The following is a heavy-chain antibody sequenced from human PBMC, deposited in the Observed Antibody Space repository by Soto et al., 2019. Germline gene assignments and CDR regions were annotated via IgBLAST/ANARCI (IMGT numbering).Heavy chain of an antibody. D-gene: IGHD3-16*01. CDR3: ARELRLAFDPDTRYAFDI. V-gene: IGHV1-3*01. CDR1: GYTFTSYA. J-gene: IGHJ3*02. CDR2: INAGNGNT. Sequence: ASVKVSCKASGYTFTSYAMHWVRQAPGQRLEWMGWINAGNGNTKYSQKFQGRVTITRDTSASTAYMELSSLRSEDTAVYYCARELRLAFDPDTRYAFDIWGQGTMVTVSS.